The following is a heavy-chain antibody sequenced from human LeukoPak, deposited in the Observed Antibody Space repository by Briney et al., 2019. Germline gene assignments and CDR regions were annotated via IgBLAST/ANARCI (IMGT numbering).Heavy chain of an antibody. CDR1: GISLSNYG. CDR2: ISGSGGGT. J-gene: IGHJ4*02. D-gene: IGHD3-22*01. Sequence: HTGGSLRLSCAVSGISLSNYGMSWVRQAPGKGLEWVAGISGSGGGTNYADSVKGRFTISRDNPKNTLYLQMDRLRAEDTAVYFCAKRGVVIRVILVGFHKEAYYFDSWGQGALVTVSS. V-gene: IGHV3-23*01. CDR3: AKRGVVIRVILVGFHKEAYYFDS.